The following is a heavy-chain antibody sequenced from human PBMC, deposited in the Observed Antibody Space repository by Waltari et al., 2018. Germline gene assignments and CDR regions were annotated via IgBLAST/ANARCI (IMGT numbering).Heavy chain of an antibody. CDR3: AGPVVTYTLYGLDV. CDR2: ISGDSSSI. V-gene: IGHV3-48*01. D-gene: IGHD2-21*02. Sequence: EVQLLESGGGLGQPGGSLRLSCVGSGFSLSDYSLNWVRQAPGKGLEWVAYISGDSSSIAYAASVKGRFTISRSNARKSVHLQMSSLRAEDTAVYFCAGPVVTYTLYGLDVWGQGTTVTVSS. J-gene: IGHJ6*02. CDR1: GFSLSDYS.